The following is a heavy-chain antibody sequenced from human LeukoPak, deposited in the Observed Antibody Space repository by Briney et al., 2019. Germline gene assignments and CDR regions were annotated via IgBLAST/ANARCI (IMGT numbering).Heavy chain of an antibody. CDR3: ARQYYGSSGYYDY. CDR1: GGSISSSSYY. Sequence: SETLSLTCTVSGGSISSSSYYWGWIRQPPGKGLEWIGSIYYSGSTYYNPSLKSRVTISVDTSKNQFSLKLSSVTAADTAVYYCARQYYGSSGYYDYWGQGTLVTVSS. CDR2: IYYSGST. J-gene: IGHJ4*02. V-gene: IGHV4-39*01. D-gene: IGHD3-22*01.